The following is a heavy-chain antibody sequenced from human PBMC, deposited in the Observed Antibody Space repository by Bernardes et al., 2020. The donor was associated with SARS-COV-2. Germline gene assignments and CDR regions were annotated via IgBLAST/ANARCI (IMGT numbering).Heavy chain of an antibody. D-gene: IGHD1-26*01. CDR2: ISYDGN. J-gene: IGHJ4*02. CDR1: GFSLSTYG. Sequence: GGSLRLSCAASGFSLSTYGMHWVRQAPGKGPEWVAVISYDGNKADSVKGRFTISRDSSKNTLYLQMNSLRTEDTAIYYCAKDRVGATGVSFDYWGQGTLVTVSS. CDR3: AKDRVGATGVSFDY. V-gene: IGHV3-30*18.